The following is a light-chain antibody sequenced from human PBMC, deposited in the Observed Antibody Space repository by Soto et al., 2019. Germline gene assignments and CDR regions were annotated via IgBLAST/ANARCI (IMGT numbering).Light chain of an antibody. CDR3: SSYTSSSVV. Sequence: QSALTQPASVSGSPGQSITISCTGTSSDVGGYNYVSWYQQHPGKAPKLMIYEVSNRPSGVSNRFSGSKSGNTASLTISGLQAEDEAEYYCSSYTSSSVVFGGGTQLTVL. V-gene: IGLV2-14*01. CDR2: EVS. CDR1: SSDVGGYNY. J-gene: IGLJ2*01.